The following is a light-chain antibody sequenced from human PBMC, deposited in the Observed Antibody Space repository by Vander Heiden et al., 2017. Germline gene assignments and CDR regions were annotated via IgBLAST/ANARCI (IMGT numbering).Light chain of an antibody. J-gene: IGKJ1*01. CDR1: QSVSSF. CDR2: DAS. CDR3: QQRSNWPPWT. V-gene: IGKV3-11*01. Sequence: EIVLTQSPATLSLSPGDRATLSCRASQSVSSFLAWYQQKPGQAPRLLIYDASNRATGIPARLSGTGSGTDFTLTISSLEPEDFAVYYCQQRSNWPPWTFGQGTKVEIK.